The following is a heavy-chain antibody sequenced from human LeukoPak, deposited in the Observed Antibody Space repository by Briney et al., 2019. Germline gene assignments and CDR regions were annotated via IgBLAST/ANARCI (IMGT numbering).Heavy chain of an antibody. CDR3: ARIGGSGSYSGAYWYFDF. CDR1: VYSFRSYW. V-gene: IGHV5-51*01. CDR2: IYPGDSDT. J-gene: IGHJ2*01. D-gene: IGHD3-10*01. Sequence: TGESLKISCKGSVYSFRSYWIGWVRQMPGKGLEWMGIIYPGDSDTKYSPSFQGQVTISADKSINTAYLQWSSLKASDTAMYFCARIGGSGSYSGAYWYFDFWGRGTVVTVSS.